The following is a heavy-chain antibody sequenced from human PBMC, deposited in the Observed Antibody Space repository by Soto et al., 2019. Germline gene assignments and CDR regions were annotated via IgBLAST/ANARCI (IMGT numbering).Heavy chain of an antibody. CDR2: IYYSGST. CDR1: GGSISSSYYY. Sequence: PSETLSLTCTVSGGSISSSYYYWGWIRQPPGKGLEWIGTIYYSGSTYYNPSLKSRVTISVDTSKNQFSLRLISVTAADTAVYYCARVPGPWGQGTLVTVSS. CDR3: ARVPGP. D-gene: IGHD3-10*01. V-gene: IGHV4-39*01. J-gene: IGHJ5*02.